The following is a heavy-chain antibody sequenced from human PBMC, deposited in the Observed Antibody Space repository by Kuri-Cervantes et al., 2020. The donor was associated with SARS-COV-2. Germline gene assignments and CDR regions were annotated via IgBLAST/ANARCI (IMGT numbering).Heavy chain of an antibody. D-gene: IGHD2-2*02. CDR3: ARSSKGRPGYCSSTSCYIGGGWFDP. Sequence: SVKVSCKASGYTFTSYAISWVRQAPGQGLEWMGRIIPIFGTANYAQKFQGRVTITADESTSTAYMELSSLRSEDTAVYYCARSSKGRPGYCSSTSCYIGGGWFDPWGQGTLVTVSS. V-gene: IGHV1-69*13. J-gene: IGHJ5*02. CDR2: IIPIFGTA. CDR1: GYTFTSYA.